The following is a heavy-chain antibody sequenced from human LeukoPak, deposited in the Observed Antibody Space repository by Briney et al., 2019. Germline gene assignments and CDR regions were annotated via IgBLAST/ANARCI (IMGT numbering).Heavy chain of an antibody. J-gene: IGHJ4*02. Sequence: GGSLRLSCAASGFTFSSYWMSWVRQAPGKGLEWVSAISGSGGSTYYADSVKGRFTISRDNSKNTLYPQMNSLRAEDTAVYYCAKDYYDSSGYCFDYWGQGTLVTVSS. D-gene: IGHD3-22*01. CDR1: GFTFSSYW. CDR2: ISGSGGST. V-gene: IGHV3-23*01. CDR3: AKDYYDSSGYCFDY.